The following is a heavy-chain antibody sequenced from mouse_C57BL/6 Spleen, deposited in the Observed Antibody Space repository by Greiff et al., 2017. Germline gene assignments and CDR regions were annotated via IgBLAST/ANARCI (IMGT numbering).Heavy chain of an antibody. CDR3: AREDLITTVVATDY. J-gene: IGHJ2*01. D-gene: IGHD1-1*01. CDR2: INPNNGGT. V-gene: IGHV1-26*01. CDR1: GYTFTDYY. Sequence: VQLQQSGPELVKPGASVKISCKASGYTFTDYYMNWVKQSHGKSLEWIGDINPNNGGTSYNQKFKGKATLTVDKSSSTAYMELRSLTSEDSAVYYGAREDLITTVVATDYWGQGTTLTVSS.